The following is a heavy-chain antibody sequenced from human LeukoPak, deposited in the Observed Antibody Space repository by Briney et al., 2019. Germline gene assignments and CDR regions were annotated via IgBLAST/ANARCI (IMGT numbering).Heavy chain of an antibody. V-gene: IGHV1-2*02. CDR2: LNPKSGGT. D-gene: IGHD1-1*01. CDR3: ARNDWNDPWFDP. Sequence: GASVKVSCKASGYTFTGYYIHWVRQGPGQGLEWMGWLNPKSGGTNYAQNFQGRVTMTRDTIINTAYMELSRLRSDDTAVYYCARNDWNDPWFDPWGQGTLVTVSS. J-gene: IGHJ5*02. CDR1: GYTFTGYY.